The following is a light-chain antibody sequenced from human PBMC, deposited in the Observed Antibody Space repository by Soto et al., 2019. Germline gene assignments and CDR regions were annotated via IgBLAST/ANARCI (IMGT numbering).Light chain of an antibody. CDR2: KAS. V-gene: IGKV1-5*03. CDR3: QQYNSYWT. CDR1: QSISSR. J-gene: IGKJ1*01. Sequence: DIQMTQSPSTLSASVGDRVTITCRASQSISSRLAWYQQKPGKAPKLLIYKASSLESGVPSRFSGSGSGTEFTLTISSLQPDDSATYYCQQYNSYWTFGQGTKVDSK.